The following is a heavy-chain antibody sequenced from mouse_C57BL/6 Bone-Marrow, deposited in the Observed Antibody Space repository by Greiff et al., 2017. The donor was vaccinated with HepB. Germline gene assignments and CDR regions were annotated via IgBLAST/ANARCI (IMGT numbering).Heavy chain of an antibody. V-gene: IGHV5-6*01. CDR3: ARHFMVTTEFAY. Sequence: EVKLVESGGDLVKPGGSLKLSCAASGFTFSSYGMSWVRQTPDKRLEWVATISSGGSYTYYPDSVKGRFTISRDNAKNTLYLQMSSLKSEDTAMYYCARHFMVTTEFAYWGQGTLVTVSA. CDR2: ISSGGSYT. J-gene: IGHJ3*01. D-gene: IGHD2-2*01. CDR1: GFTFSSYG.